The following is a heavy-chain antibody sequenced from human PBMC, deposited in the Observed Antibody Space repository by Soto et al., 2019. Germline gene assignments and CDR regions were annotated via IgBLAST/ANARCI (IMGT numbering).Heavy chain of an antibody. D-gene: IGHD3-22*01. CDR3: ARNYDSSGYLRGDNWFDP. CDR1: GYTFTSYA. Sequence: ASVKVSCKASGYTFTSYAMHWVRQAPGQRLEWMGWINAGNGNTKYSQKFQGRVTITRDTSASTAYMELSSLRSEDTAVYYCARNYDSSGYLRGDNWFDPWGQGTLVTVS. CDR2: INAGNGNT. J-gene: IGHJ5*02. V-gene: IGHV1-3*01.